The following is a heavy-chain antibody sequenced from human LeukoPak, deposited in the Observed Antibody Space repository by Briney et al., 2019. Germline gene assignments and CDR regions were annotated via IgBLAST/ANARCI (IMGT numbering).Heavy chain of an antibody. D-gene: IGHD6-13*01. Sequence: ASVKVSCKASGYTFTSYAMNWVRQAPGQGLEWMGWINTNTGNPTYAQGFSGRFVFSLDTSVSTAYLQISSLKAEDTAVYYCARGYSSSWYVSWSDYWGQGTLVTVSS. J-gene: IGHJ4*02. CDR3: ARGYSSSWYVSWSDY. V-gene: IGHV7-4-1*02. CDR1: GYTFTSYA. CDR2: INTNTGNP.